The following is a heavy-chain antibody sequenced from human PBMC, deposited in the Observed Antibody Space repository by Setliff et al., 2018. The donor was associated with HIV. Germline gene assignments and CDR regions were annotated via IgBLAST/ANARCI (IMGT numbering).Heavy chain of an antibody. CDR3: ARGRWLQQHYYFDY. J-gene: IGHJ4*02. D-gene: IGHD5-12*01. CDR2: IKQDGSEK. CDR1: GFTFSRSW. V-gene: IGHV3-7*01. Sequence: GGSLRLSCAASGFTFSRSWMTWVRQAPGEGLEWAANIKQDGSEKYYVDSVKGRFTISRDNAKNSLYLQMNSLRAEDTAIYYCARGRWLQQHYYFDYWGQGTLVTVSS.